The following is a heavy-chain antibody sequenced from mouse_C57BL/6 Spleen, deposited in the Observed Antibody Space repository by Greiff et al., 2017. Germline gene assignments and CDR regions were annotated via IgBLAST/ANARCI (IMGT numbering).Heavy chain of an antibody. CDR3: ARHGSNYSFAY. CDR2: ISSGGSYT. Sequence: EVQLVESGGDLVKPGGSLKLSCAASGFTFSSYGMSWVRQTPDKRLEWVATISSGGSYTYYPDSVKGRFTISRDNAKNTLYLQMSSLKSEDTAMYYCARHGSNYSFAYWGQGTLVTVSA. J-gene: IGHJ3*01. CDR1: GFTFSSYG. D-gene: IGHD2-5*01. V-gene: IGHV5-6*01.